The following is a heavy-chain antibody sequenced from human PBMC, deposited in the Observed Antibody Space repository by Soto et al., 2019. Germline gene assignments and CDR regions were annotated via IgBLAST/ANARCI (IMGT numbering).Heavy chain of an antibody. CDR2: INPSGGST. D-gene: IGHD4-4*01. V-gene: IGHV1-46*01. J-gene: IGHJ4*02. Sequence: ASVKVSCKASGYTFSNYYMHWVRQAPGQGHEWMGIINPSGGSTTYAQKFQGRVTMTRDTSTSTVYMELSSLRSEDTAVYYCARYDYNGYYFDYWGQGTLVTGSS. CDR1: GYTFSNYY. CDR3: ARYDYNGYYFDY.